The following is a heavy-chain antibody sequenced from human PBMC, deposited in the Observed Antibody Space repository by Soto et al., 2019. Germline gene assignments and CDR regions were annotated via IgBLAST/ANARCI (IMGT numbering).Heavy chain of an antibody. CDR1: GDSISSGDYY. Sequence: QVQLQESGPGLVKPSQTLSLTCTVSGDSISSGDYYWGWLRQPPGKGLEWIGYIYYSGSTYYNPSLKSRVTISVDTSKNQFSLKLSSVTAADTAVYYCARGSVLMGGDYWGQGTLVTVSS. CDR2: IYYSGST. J-gene: IGHJ4*02. V-gene: IGHV4-30-4*01. CDR3: ARGSVLMGGDY. D-gene: IGHD2-8*01.